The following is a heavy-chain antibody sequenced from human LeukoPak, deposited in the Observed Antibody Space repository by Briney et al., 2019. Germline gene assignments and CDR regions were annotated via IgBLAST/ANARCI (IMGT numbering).Heavy chain of an antibody. D-gene: IGHD3-22*01. CDR3: ARQGGRSGYYLFDY. J-gene: IGHJ4*02. CDR1: GFTVSSNY. Sequence: GGSLRLSCAASGFTVSSNYMSWVSQAPGKGLELGSVIYSGGSTYYADSVKGRFTISRDNSKNTLYLQMNSLRAEDTAVYYCARQGGRSGYYLFDYWGQGTLVTVSS. CDR2: IYSGGST. V-gene: IGHV3-53*01.